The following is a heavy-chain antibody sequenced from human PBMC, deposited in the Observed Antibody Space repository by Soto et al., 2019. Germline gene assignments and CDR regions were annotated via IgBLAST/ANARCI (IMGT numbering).Heavy chain of an antibody. CDR1: GFTFSSYE. J-gene: IGHJ4*02. D-gene: IGHD3-10*01. V-gene: IGHV3-48*03. CDR2: ISSSGSTI. Sequence: PGGSLRLSCAASGFTFSSYEMNWVRQAPGKGLEWVSYISSSGSTIYYADSVKGRFTISRDNAKNSLYLQMNSLRAEDTAVYYCARDVVRGLIDYWGQGTLVTVS. CDR3: ARDVVRGLIDY.